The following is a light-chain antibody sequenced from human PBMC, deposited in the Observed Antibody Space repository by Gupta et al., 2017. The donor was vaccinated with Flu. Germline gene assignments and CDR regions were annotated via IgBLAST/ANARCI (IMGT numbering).Light chain of an antibody. CDR2: GAS. V-gene: IGKV3-20*01. J-gene: IGKJ1*01. Sequence: IVLTQSPATLSLSPGDRATLSCRASQSVRNNKLDWYQQKTGQAPNVLIYGASSKPARIPDRFSGTGSGTDFTLTISSLEPEDFAVYYCQQYCNSSWTFGQGSKVEI. CDR1: QSVRNNK. CDR3: QQYCNSSWT.